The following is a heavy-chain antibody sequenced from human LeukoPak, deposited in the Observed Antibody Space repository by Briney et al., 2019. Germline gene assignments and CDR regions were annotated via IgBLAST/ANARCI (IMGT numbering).Heavy chain of an antibody. CDR1: GFTFSSYG. CDR3: AKVRATNNWFDP. Sequence: GGSLRLSCAASGFTFSSYGMHWVRQAPGKGLEWVAFIRYDGSNKYYADSVKGRFTISRDNSKNALYLQMNSLRAEDTAVYYCAKVRATNNWFDPWGQGTLVTVSS. V-gene: IGHV3-30*02. J-gene: IGHJ5*02. D-gene: IGHD5-12*01. CDR2: IRYDGSNK.